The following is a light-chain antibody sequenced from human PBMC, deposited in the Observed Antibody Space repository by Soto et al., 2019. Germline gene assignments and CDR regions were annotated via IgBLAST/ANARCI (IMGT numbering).Light chain of an antibody. J-gene: IGKJ1*01. Sequence: DIQMTQSPSSLSASVGDRVTITCRASQSISNYLNWYQQKPGKAPKVLIYAASSLQSGVPSRFSGSGSGTDFTLTISRLQREDLATYYCQQSYSTPWTFGQGTTVEIK. V-gene: IGKV1-39*01. CDR3: QQSYSTPWT. CDR1: QSISNY. CDR2: AAS.